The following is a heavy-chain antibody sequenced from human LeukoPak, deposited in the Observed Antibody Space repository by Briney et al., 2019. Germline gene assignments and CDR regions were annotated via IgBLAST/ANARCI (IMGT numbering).Heavy chain of an antibody. V-gene: IGHV4-4*09. CDR2: IYTSGST. CDR1: GGSISSYY. J-gene: IGHJ6*03. CDR3: ARHYYMDV. Sequence: SETLSLTCTVSGGSISSYYWSWIRQPPGKGLEWIGYIYTSGSTSYNPSLKSRVTISVDTSKNQFSLKLSSVTAADTAVYCCARHYYMDVWGKGTTVTVSS.